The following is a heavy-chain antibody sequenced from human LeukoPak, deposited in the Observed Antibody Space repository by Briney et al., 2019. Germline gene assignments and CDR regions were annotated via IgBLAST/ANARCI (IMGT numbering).Heavy chain of an antibody. J-gene: IGHJ4*02. V-gene: IGHV4-34*01. CDR3: ARGRLTASDY. D-gene: IGHD3-16*01. Sequence: SETLSLTCAVYGGSFSGYYWSWIRQPPGKGLEWIGEINHSGSTNYNPSLKSRVTISVDTSKNQFSLRLSSVTAADTAVYYCARGRLTASDYWGQGTLVTVSS. CDR2: INHSGST. CDR1: GGSFSGYY.